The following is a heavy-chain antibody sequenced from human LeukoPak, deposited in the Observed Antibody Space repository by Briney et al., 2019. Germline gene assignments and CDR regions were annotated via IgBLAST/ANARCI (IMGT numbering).Heavy chain of an antibody. V-gene: IGHV4-59*01. CDR2: IYYSGST. Sequence: SETLSLTCTVSGGSINSYYWSWIRQPPGKGLEWIGYIYYSGSTKYNPSLKSRVTISVDTSKNQFSLKLSSVTAADTAVYYCARAGVSGYDFHYWGQGTLVTVSS. D-gene: IGHD5-12*01. J-gene: IGHJ4*02. CDR3: ARAGVSGYDFHY. CDR1: GGSINSYY.